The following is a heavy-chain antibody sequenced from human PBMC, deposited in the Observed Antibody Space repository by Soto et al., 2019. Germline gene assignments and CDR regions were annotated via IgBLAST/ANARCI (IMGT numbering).Heavy chain of an antibody. V-gene: IGHV3-21*01. Sequence: GGSLRLSCAASGFTFSSYSMNWVRQAPGKGLEWVSSISSSSSYIYYADSVKGRFTISRDNAKNSLYLQMNSLRAEDTAVYYCARDDYYDSSGYYPRAAFDYWGQGTLVTVSS. CDR3: ARDDYYDSSGYYPRAAFDY. CDR2: ISSSSSYI. CDR1: GFTFSSYS. D-gene: IGHD3-22*01. J-gene: IGHJ4*02.